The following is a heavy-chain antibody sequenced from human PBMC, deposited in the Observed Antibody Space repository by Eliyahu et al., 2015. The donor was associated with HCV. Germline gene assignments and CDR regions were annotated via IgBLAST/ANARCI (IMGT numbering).Heavy chain of an antibody. D-gene: IGHD3-10*01. J-gene: IGHJ6*02. Sequence: EVQLVESGGGLVKPGGSLRLSCAASGFAFXMYNMNWVRQAPGKGLEWVSSISSASSNINYADSVKGRFNISRDNAKNSLYLQMDSLRAEDTAVYYCARDKLLWFGDLLKWDYYYGMDVWGQGTTVTASS. V-gene: IGHV3-21*01. CDR1: GFAFXMYN. CDR2: ISSASSNI. CDR3: ARDKLLWFGDLLKWDYYYGMDV.